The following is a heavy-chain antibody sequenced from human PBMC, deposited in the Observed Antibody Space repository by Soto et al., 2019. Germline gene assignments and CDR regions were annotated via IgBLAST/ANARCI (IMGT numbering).Heavy chain of an antibody. CDR2: INTYNGMT. J-gene: IGHJ4*02. Sequence: QVQLVQSGGEVKKPGASVTVSCKASGYTFINYHITWVRQAHGQGLEWMAWINTYNGMTDYAQRFQGRVTMTRDTSTSTAFMELRNLESDDTAVYFCAKSPRGEMATDWGQGTLVIVSS. CDR1: GYTFINYH. CDR3: AKSPRGEMATD. V-gene: IGHV1-18*01. D-gene: IGHD2-21*01.